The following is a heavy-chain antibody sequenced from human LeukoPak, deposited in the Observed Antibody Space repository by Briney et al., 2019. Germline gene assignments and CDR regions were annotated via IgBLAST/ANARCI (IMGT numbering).Heavy chain of an antibody. V-gene: IGHV3-30*03. Sequence: GRSLRLSCAASGFTFSGYGMHWVRQAPGKGLEWVAVISHDGSSKFFADSVKGRFTISRDNSKNTLLLQMNSLRAEDTAVYYCVRRDGFDIWGQGTMVTVSS. CDR3: VRRDGFDI. CDR2: ISHDGSSK. J-gene: IGHJ3*02. CDR1: GFTFSGYG.